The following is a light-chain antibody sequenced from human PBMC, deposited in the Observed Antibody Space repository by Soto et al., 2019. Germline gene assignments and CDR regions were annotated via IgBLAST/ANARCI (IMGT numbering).Light chain of an antibody. CDR3: QQYGSSPRT. CDR2: GAS. J-gene: IGKJ1*01. Sequence: EIVLTQSPGTLSLSPGERATLSCRASQSVSSSHLAWYQQKPGQAPRLLIHGASSRATGIPDRFSGSGSGTDFTLTISRLEPEDSAVYYCQQYGSSPRTFGQGTKVDIK. CDR1: QSVSSSH. V-gene: IGKV3-20*01.